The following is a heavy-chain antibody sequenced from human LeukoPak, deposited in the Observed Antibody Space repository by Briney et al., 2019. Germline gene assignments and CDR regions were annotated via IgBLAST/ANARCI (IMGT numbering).Heavy chain of an antibody. Sequence: SETLSLTCTVSGGSISSSSYYWGWIRQPPGKGLEWIGNVYYSGSTFYNPSLESRVTISVDTSKNQFSLKLSSVTAADTAVYYCARRHYYDSAGYFFYWGQGALVTVSS. V-gene: IGHV4-39*01. CDR2: VYYSGST. J-gene: IGHJ4*02. CDR3: ARRHYYDSAGYFFY. D-gene: IGHD3-22*01. CDR1: GGSISSSSYY.